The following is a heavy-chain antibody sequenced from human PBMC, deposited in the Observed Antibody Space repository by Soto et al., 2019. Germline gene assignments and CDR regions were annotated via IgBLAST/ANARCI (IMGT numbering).Heavy chain of an antibody. CDR2: ISGSGGST. CDR1: GFTFSSYA. J-gene: IGHJ6*02. Sequence: GGSLRLSCAASGFTFSSYAMSWVRQAPGKGLEWVSAISGSGGSTYYADSVKGRFTISRDNCKNTLYLQMNSLRAEDTAVYYCAKEIYCTNGVCYTGGPNMDDWGQGTTVTVSS. V-gene: IGHV3-23*01. D-gene: IGHD2-8*01. CDR3: AKEIYCTNGVCYTGGPNMDD.